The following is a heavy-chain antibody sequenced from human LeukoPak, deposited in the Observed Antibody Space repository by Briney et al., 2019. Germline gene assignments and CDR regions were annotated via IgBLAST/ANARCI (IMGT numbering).Heavy chain of an antibody. CDR2: ISADNGNT. J-gene: IGHJ6*03. Sequence: ASVKVSCKASGDTFSNYGFSRVRQAPGQGLEWMGWISADNGNTNYAQMLQGRVTMTTDTSTSTAYMELRSLRSDDTAVYYCARDGGSGRGYYYYYYMDVWGKGTTVTVSS. D-gene: IGHD3-10*01. CDR3: ARDGGSGRGYYYYYYMDV. CDR1: GDTFSNYG. V-gene: IGHV1-18*01.